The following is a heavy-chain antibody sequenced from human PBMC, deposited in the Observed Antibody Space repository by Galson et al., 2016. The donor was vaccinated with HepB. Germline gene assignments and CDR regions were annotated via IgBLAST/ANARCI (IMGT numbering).Heavy chain of an antibody. J-gene: IGHJ4*02. CDR1: GFSFSSYA. V-gene: IGHV3-23*01. D-gene: IGHD6-19*01. Sequence: SLRLSCAASGFSFSSYAMSWVRQALGEGLEWVSAISGNRPEYADSVKGRFTISRDNSKNTVYLQMNSLRAEDRAVYYCARANRYGTGWYGRNDYWGQGTLVTVS. CDR2: ISGNRP. CDR3: ARANRYGTGWYGRNDY.